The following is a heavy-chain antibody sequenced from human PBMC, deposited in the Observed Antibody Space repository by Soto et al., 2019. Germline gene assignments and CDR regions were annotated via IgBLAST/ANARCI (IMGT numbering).Heavy chain of an antibody. D-gene: IGHD3-22*01. V-gene: IGHV1-24*01. CDR3: ATDFYYYDSSGPTPLDY. CDR2: FDPEDGET. J-gene: IGHJ4*02. Sequence: GASVKVSCKVSGYTLTELSMHWVRQAPGKGLEWMGGFDPEDGETIYAQKFQGRVTMTEDTSTDTAYMELSSLRSEDTAVYYCATDFYYYDSSGPTPLDYWGQGTLVTVSS. CDR1: GYTLTELS.